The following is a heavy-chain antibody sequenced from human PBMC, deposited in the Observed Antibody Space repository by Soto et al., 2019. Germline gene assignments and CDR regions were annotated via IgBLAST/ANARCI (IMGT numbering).Heavy chain of an antibody. V-gene: IGHV4-39*01. CDR3: ARQVCGDYLGGNRFDY. Sequence: PSETLSLTCSVLDASISSSRYYWCCIRQSPERGLEWVASISGDADTYYNPPLKSRVTLSADTPRNPFSLKLKSVTAADKALYFCARQVCGDYLGGNRFDYWGQGAPVTVSS. CDR2: ISGDADT. J-gene: IGHJ4*02. CDR1: DASISSSRYY. D-gene: IGHD2-21*02.